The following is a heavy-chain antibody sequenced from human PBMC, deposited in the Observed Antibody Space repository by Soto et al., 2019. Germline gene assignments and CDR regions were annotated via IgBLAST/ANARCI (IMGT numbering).Heavy chain of an antibody. CDR3: ALAGYDRNYYAVTPLSAGHF. D-gene: IGHD1-26*01. Sequence: QVQLVVSGGGLVKPGGSLRISCAASGFTFSDYYISWIRQAPGKGLEWVSYISSSGSIIYYADSVKGRFTISRDNAKNSLYLQMNSLRAEDPAVYYCALAGYDRNYYAVTPLSAGHFWGQGTLVTVSS. CDR1: GFTFSDYY. J-gene: IGHJ4*02. V-gene: IGHV3-11*01. CDR2: ISSSGSII.